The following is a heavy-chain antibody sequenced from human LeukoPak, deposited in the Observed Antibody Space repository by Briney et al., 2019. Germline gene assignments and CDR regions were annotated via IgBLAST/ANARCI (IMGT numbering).Heavy chain of an antibody. CDR2: IYTSGST. D-gene: IGHD3-3*01. CDR1: GGSISSGSYY. V-gene: IGHV4-61*02. Sequence: PLQTLSLTCTVSGGSISSGSYYWRWIRQPAGKGLEWIGRIYTSGSTNYNPSLKSRVTISVDTSKNQFSLKLSSVTAADTAVYYCARVPALWSGYYLDYWGQGTLVTVSS. J-gene: IGHJ4*02. CDR3: ARVPALWSGYYLDY.